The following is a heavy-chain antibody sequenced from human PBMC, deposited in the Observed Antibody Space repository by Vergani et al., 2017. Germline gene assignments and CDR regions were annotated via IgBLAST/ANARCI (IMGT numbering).Heavy chain of an antibody. J-gene: IGHJ6*03. CDR1: RYSFTSYW. V-gene: IGHV5-51*03. Sequence: EVQLVQSGAEVKKPGESLKISCKGSRYSFTSYWIGWVRQMPGKGLEWMGIIYPGDSDTRYSPSFQGQVTISADKSISTAYLQWSSLKASDTAMYYCASRSAPPYYYYYRDVWGKGTTVTVSS. CDR3: ASRSAPPYYYYYRDV. CDR2: IYPGDSDT.